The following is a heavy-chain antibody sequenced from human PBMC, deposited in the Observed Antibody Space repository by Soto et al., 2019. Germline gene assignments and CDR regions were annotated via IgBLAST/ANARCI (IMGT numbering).Heavy chain of an antibody. CDR3: ARGLYYYGSGSWGIGY. CDR1: GGTFSSYA. V-gene: IGHV1-69*06. CDR2: IIPIFGTA. J-gene: IGHJ4*02. D-gene: IGHD3-10*01. Sequence: QVQLVQSGAEVKKPGSSVKVSCKASGGTFSSYAISWVRQAPGQGLEWMGGIIPIFGTANYAQKFQGRVTITAEKPTSTAYMELSSLRSGDTAVYYCARGLYYYGSGSWGIGYWGQGTLVTVSS.